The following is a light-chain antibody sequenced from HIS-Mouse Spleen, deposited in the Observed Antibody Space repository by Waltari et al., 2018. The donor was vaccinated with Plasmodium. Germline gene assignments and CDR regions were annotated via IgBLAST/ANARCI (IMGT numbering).Light chain of an antibody. J-gene: IGLJ3*02. CDR3: CSYAGSSTFV. CDR2: EGS. CDR1: SSDVGSYNL. Sequence: QSALTQPASVSGSPGQSITISCTGTSSDVGSYNLVSWYQQPPGKAPKLMIYEGSKRPSGVSNRLSGAKSGNTASLTIPGLQAEDEADYYCCSYAGSSTFVFGGGTKLTVL. V-gene: IGLV2-23*03.